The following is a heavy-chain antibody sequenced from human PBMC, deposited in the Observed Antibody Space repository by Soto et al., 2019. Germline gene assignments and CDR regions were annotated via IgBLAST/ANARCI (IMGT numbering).Heavy chain of an antibody. CDR3: ARGDREDILVVVGARPGEYGIDI. CDR2: IAYDGSNA. Sequence: QVQLVESGGGVVQPGGSLRLSCAASGFTFRNYAMHWVRQAPGKGLECLAVIAYDGSNAFYRDSVKGRFTISRDNSKKPLYLDMISLRSEETGVYYCARGDREDILVVVGARPGEYGIDIWGQGTTVTDSS. V-gene: IGHV3-30-3*01. J-gene: IGHJ6*02. D-gene: IGHD2-15*01. CDR1: GFTFRNYA.